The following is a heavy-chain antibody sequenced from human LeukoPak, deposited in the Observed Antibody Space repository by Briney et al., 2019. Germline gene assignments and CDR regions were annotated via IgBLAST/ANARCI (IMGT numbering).Heavy chain of an antibody. J-gene: IGHJ1*01. D-gene: IGHD1-26*01. V-gene: IGHV4-39*07. CDR1: GGSISSSSYY. CDR3: ASQGGSYSEYFQH. Sequence: PSETLSLTCTVSGGSISSSSYYWGWIRQPPGKGLEWIGNIYYTGSTYYNPSLKSRVTISVDTSKNQFSLKLSSVTAADTAVYYCASQGGSYSEYFQHWGQGTPVTVSS. CDR2: IYYTGST.